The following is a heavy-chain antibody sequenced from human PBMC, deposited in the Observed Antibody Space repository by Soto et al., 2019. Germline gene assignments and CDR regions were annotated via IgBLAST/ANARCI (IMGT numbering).Heavy chain of an antibody. Sequence: QVQLVQSGAEVKKPGASVRISCEASGYTFTSHYIHWVRQAPGQGPEWMAVIKPGDETTNYVQKFQGRVTLTSDTSTNTVYMDLSSLRSEVTATYFCIRSLISLDFFDPWGQGTLVTVSS. J-gene: IGHJ5*02. CDR3: IRSLISLDFFDP. CDR1: GYTFTSHY. CDR2: IKPGDETT. D-gene: IGHD2-2*01. V-gene: IGHV1-46*01.